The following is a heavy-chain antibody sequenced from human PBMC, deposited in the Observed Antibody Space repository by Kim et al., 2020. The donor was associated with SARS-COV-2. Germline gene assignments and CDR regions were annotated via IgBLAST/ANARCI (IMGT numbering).Heavy chain of an antibody. CDR2: IYYSGST. D-gene: IGHD3-16*02. CDR1: GGSISSSSYY. CDR3: ATYRYDYVWGSYRFDLSDAVDI. Sequence: SETLSLTCTVSGGSISSSSYYWGWIRQPPGKGLEWIGSIYYSGSTYYNPSLKSRVTISVDTSKNQFSLKLSPVTAADTAVYYCATYRYDYVWGSYRFDLSDAVDIWGQGTMVTVSS. J-gene: IGHJ3*02. V-gene: IGHV4-39*01.